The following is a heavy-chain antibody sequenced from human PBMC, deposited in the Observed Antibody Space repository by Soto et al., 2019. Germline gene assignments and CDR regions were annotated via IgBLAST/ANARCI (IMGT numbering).Heavy chain of an antibody. V-gene: IGHV4-30-4*01. D-gene: IGHD5-12*01. CDR3: ARDTYSGDDFVL. CDR1: GASVAGGSYY. Sequence: QVQLRESGPGLVKPSQTLSLTGSVSGASVAGGSYYWSLVRQPPGKGLEWIGYIPSRGRPFYNPSLTSRGTISADTSKNQLSLQLTSVTAADTAVYYCARDTYSGDDFVLWGQGTLVTVSS. J-gene: IGHJ5*02. CDR2: IPSRGRP.